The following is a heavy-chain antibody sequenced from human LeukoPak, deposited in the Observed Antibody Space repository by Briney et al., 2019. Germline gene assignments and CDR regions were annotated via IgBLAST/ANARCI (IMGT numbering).Heavy chain of an antibody. CDR3: ARRGHYYDSSGYYRRPYYFDY. Sequence: SETLSLTCAVYGGSFSGYYWSWIRQPPGKGLEWIGEIDHSGSTNYNPSLKSRVTISVDTSKNQFSLKLSSVTAADTAVYYCARRGHYYDSSGYYRRPYYFDYWGQGTLVTVSS. J-gene: IGHJ4*02. V-gene: IGHV4-34*01. CDR1: GGSFSGYY. CDR2: IDHSGST. D-gene: IGHD3-22*01.